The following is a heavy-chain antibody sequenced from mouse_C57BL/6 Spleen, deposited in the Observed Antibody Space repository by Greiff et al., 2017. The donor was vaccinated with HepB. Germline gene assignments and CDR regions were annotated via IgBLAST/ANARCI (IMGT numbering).Heavy chain of an antibody. V-gene: IGHV5-4*01. CDR2: ISDGGSYT. CDR3: ARDQTYDYDGAWFAY. J-gene: IGHJ3*01. CDR1: GFTFSSYA. Sequence: EVQLQQSGGGLVKPGGSLKLSCAASGFTFSSYAMSWVRQTPEKRLEWVATISDGGSYTYYPDNVKGRFTISRDNAKNNLYLQMSHLKSEDTAMYYCARDQTYDYDGAWFAYWGQGTLVTVSA. D-gene: IGHD2-4*01.